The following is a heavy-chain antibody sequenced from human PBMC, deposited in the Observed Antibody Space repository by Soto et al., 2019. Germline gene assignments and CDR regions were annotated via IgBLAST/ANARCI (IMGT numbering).Heavy chain of an antibody. Sequence: SETLSLTCTVSGGSISGYYWSWIRQPPGKGLEWIGYIYYSGSTNYNPSLKSRVTISVDTSKNQFSLKLSSVTAADTAMYYCARQVSLYRDYYYYYYMDVWGKGTTVTVSS. CDR3: ARQVSLYRDYYYYYYMDV. D-gene: IGHD1-26*01. CDR2: IYYSGST. V-gene: IGHV4-59*08. CDR1: GGSISGYY. J-gene: IGHJ6*03.